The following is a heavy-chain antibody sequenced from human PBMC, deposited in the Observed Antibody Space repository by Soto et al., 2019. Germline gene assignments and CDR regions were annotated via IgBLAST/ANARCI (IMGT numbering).Heavy chain of an antibody. Sequence: GGSLRLSCAASGFTFSSYAMHWVRQAPGKGLEWVAVISYDGSNKYYADSVKGRFTISRDNSKNTLYLQMNSLRAEDTAVYYCARDDYDFWSGYYAPHYYYGMDVWGQGTTVTVS. CDR3: ARDDYDFWSGYYAPHYYYGMDV. CDR1: GFTFSSYA. V-gene: IGHV3-30-3*01. D-gene: IGHD3-3*01. CDR2: ISYDGSNK. J-gene: IGHJ6*02.